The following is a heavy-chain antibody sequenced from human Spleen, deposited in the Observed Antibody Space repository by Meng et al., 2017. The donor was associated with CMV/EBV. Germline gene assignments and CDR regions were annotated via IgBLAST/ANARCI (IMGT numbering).Heavy chain of an antibody. CDR2: IYYSGST. Sequence: SETLFTCTVSGGSISSYYWSWIRQPPGKGLEWIGYIYYSGSTKYNPSLKSRVTISVDTSKNQFSLKLSSVTAADTAVYYCAREHPELQFDYWGQGTLVTVSS. CDR1: GGSISSYY. V-gene: IGHV4-59*01. D-gene: IGHD1-7*01. J-gene: IGHJ4*02. CDR3: AREHPELQFDY.